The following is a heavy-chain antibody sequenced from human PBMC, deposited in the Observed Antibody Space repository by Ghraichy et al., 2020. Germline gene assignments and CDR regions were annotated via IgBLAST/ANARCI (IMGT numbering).Heavy chain of an antibody. CDR2: IWYDGSNK. V-gene: IGHV3-33*01. CDR1: GFTFSSYG. D-gene: IGHD6-13*01. CDR3: ARDSSSWSHFDY. J-gene: IGHJ4*02. Sequence: GGSLRLSCAASGFTFSSYGMHWVRQAPGKGLEWVAVIWYDGSNKYYADSVKGRFTISRDNSKNTLYLQMNSLRAEDTAVYYCARDSSSWSHFDYWGQGTLVTVSS.